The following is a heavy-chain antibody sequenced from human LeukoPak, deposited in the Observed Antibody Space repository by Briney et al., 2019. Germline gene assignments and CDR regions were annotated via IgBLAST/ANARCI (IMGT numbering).Heavy chain of an antibody. CDR3: ARGRGSSWYYFDS. J-gene: IGHJ4*02. V-gene: IGHV4-4*07. CDR1: GGSISSYY. D-gene: IGHD6-13*01. Sequence: PSETLSLTCTVSGGSISSYYWRWVRQPAGKGLEWIGRIYASGNTNYNPSLKGRVTMTVDTFKNQFSLNLSSVTAADTAVYYCARGRGSSWYYFDSWGQGTLVTVSS. CDR2: IYASGNT.